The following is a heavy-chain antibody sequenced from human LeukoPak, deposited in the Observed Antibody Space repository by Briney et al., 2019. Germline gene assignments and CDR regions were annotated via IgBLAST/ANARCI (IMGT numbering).Heavy chain of an antibody. D-gene: IGHD3-22*01. J-gene: IGHJ5*02. CDR3: ARDSSGYYTNWFDP. CDR1: GFTFTTYW. CDR2: INQDGSQK. V-gene: IGHV3-7*01. Sequence: GGSLRLSCEASGFTFTTYWMTWVRQAPGKGLEWVADINQDGSQKRFVESVKGRFTISRDNAKNSLYLQMNSLRAEDTAVYYCARDSSGYYTNWFDPWGQGTLVTVSS.